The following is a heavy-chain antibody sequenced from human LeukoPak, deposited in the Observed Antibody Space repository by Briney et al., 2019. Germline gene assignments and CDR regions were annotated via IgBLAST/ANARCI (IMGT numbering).Heavy chain of an antibody. CDR2: ISSSSSNI. Sequence: GGSLRLSCAASGFTFSSNSMNWVRQAPGKGLEWVSSISSSSSNIYYADSVKGRFTISRDNSKNTLYLQMGSLRPEDMAVYYCARGTYSSGWYYAFDIWGQETMFTVSS. V-gene: IGHV3-21*01. J-gene: IGHJ3*02. CDR3: ARGTYSSGWYYAFDI. CDR1: GFTFSSNS. D-gene: IGHD6-19*01.